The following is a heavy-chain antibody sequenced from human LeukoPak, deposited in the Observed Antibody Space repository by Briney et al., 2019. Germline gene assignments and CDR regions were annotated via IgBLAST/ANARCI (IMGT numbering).Heavy chain of an antibody. CDR1: GFTVSSNH. V-gene: IGHV3-66*01. CDR2: VYNGGST. J-gene: IGHJ5*02. CDR3: ARTVSLNWFDP. D-gene: IGHD1-14*01. Sequence: PGGSLRLSCAASGFTVSSNHMSWVRQAPGKGLEWVSVVYNGGSTYYADSVKGRFTISRDNSKNTLYPRMNSLSADDTAVYYCARTVSLNWFDPWGQGTLVTVSS.